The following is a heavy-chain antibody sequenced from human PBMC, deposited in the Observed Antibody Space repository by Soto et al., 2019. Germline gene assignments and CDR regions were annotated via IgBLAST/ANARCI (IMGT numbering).Heavy chain of an antibody. Sequence: EVRLVESGGGLVQPGGSLRLSCAASGFPFSSHWLQWVRQVPRRGLVWVSRIDNTGSSAIYADSVRGRFTVSRDNAKDTLYLHMNSLRAEDTAVYYCATLNGYDYWGQGTLVTVSS. D-gene: IGHD5-12*01. J-gene: IGHJ4*02. CDR2: IDNTGSSA. CDR1: GFPFSSHW. CDR3: ATLNGYDY. V-gene: IGHV3-74*01.